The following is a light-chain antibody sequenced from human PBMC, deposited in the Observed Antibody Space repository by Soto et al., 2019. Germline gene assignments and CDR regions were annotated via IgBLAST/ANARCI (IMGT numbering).Light chain of an antibody. Sequence: DIVMTQSPDSLAVSLSERATINCESSQSVLYSSNNQNCLAWYQQKPGQPPKLLIYWAYTRESGVPDRFSGGGSGTDFTLTISGLQAEDVAVYYCQQYCVTPWTFGQGTKVDIK. CDR2: WAY. J-gene: IGKJ1*01. CDR1: QSVLYSSNNQNC. CDR3: QQYCVTPWT. V-gene: IGKV4-1*01.